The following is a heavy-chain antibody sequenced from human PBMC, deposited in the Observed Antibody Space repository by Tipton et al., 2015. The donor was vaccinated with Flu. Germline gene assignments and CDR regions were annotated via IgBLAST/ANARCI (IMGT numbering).Heavy chain of an antibody. D-gene: IGHD2-2*01. CDR3: ARDPSLGMPDYFDF. CDR1: GGSIGSYY. Sequence: TLSLTCTVSGGSIGSYYWNWIRQPPGKGLEWFGYTYNNQNTKYNPSLKSRVTISVDTSKKQFSLQLRSVTAADTAVYYCARDPSLGMPDYFDFWGQGTLVTASS. J-gene: IGHJ4*02. CDR2: TYNNQNT. V-gene: IGHV4-59*12.